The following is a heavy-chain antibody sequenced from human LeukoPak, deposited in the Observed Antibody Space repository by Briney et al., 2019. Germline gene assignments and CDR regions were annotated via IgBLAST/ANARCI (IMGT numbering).Heavy chain of an antibody. Sequence: PSETLSLTCAAYGGSFSGYYWSWIRQPPGKGLEWIGEINHSGSTNYNPSLKSRVTISVDTSKNQFSLKLSSVTAADTAVYYCARGTGIAVAADYWYFDLWGRGTLVTVSS. V-gene: IGHV4-34*01. CDR1: GGSFSGYY. CDR2: INHSGST. D-gene: IGHD6-19*01. J-gene: IGHJ2*01. CDR3: ARGTGIAVAADYWYFDL.